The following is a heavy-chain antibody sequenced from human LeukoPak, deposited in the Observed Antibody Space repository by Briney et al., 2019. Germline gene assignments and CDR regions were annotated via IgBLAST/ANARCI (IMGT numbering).Heavy chain of an antibody. CDR1: GFTFNSYA. D-gene: IGHD6-19*01. CDR3: ARDPRIAVAGSSGY. Sequence: GGSLRLSCAASGFTFNSYAMSWVRQTPGKGLEWVSTSGSGDSTYYADSVKGRFTISRDNSKNTLYLQMNSLRAEDTAVYYCARDPRIAVAGSSGYWGQGTLVTVSS. V-gene: IGHV3-23*01. CDR2: SGSGDST. J-gene: IGHJ4*02.